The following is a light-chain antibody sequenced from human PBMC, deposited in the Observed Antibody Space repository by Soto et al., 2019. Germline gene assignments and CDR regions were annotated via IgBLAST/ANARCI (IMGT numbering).Light chain of an antibody. V-gene: IGKV3-20*01. Sequence: EIVLTQSPGTLSLSPGDRATLSCRASQSVNSNYLAWYQRKPGQAPRLLIYGASNRATDIPYRFSASGSGTDFTLTISRQEAEDFAVYYFQQYDSTPPTFGHGTKVEVK. CDR2: GAS. CDR1: QSVNSNY. J-gene: IGKJ1*01. CDR3: QQYDSTPPT.